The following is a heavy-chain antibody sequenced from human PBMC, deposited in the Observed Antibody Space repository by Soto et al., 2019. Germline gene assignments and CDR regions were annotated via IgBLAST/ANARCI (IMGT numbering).Heavy chain of an antibody. J-gene: IGHJ4*02. Sequence: PGESLTISCKGSGYSFTSYWISWVRQMPGKGLEWMGRIDPSDSYTNYSPSFQGHVTISADKSISTAYLQWSSLKASDTAMYYCASGNDGSSGYLDYWGQGTLVTVSS. CDR1: GYSFTSYW. CDR2: IDPSDSYT. CDR3: ASGNDGSSGYLDY. D-gene: IGHD3-22*01. V-gene: IGHV5-10-1*01.